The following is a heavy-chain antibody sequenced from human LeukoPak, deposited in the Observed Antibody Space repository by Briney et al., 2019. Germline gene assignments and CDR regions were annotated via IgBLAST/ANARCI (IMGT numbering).Heavy chain of an antibody. CDR1: GFTFSSYG. Sequence: PGGSLRLCCAASGFTFSSYGMHWVRQAPGKGLEWVAVIWYDGSNKYYADSVKGRFTISRDNSKNTLYLQMNSLRAEDTALYYCTRVQAGRSGLMDVWGRGTTVTVSS. CDR3: TRVQAGRSGLMDV. J-gene: IGHJ6*02. D-gene: IGHD2-8*02. CDR2: IWYDGSNK. V-gene: IGHV3-33*01.